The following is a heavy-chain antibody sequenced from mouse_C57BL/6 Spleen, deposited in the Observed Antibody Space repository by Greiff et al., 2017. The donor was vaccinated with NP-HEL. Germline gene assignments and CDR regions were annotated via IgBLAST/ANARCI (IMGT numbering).Heavy chain of an antibody. CDR3: ARSGLRYAWFAY. V-gene: IGHV1-54*01. CDR2: INPGSGGT. J-gene: IGHJ3*01. Sequence: QVQLQQSGAELVRPGTSVKVSCKASGYAFTNYLMEWVKQRPGQGLEWIGVINPGSGGTNYNEKFKGKATLTADKSSSTAYMQLSSLTSEDSAVYFCARSGLRYAWFAYWGQGTLVTVSA. CDR1: GYAFTNYL. D-gene: IGHD1-1*01.